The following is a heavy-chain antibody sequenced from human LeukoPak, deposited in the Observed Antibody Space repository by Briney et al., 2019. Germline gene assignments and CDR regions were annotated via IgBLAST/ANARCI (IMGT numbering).Heavy chain of an antibody. V-gene: IGHV4-39*07. CDR3: ASRTIFGVVIISPYYFDY. CDR1: GGSISSSSYY. J-gene: IGHJ4*02. CDR2: IYYSGST. Sequence: SETLSLTCTVSGGSISSSSYYWGWIRQPPGKGLEWIGSIYYSGSTYYNPSLKSRVTISVDTSKNQFSLKLSSVTAADTAVYYCASRTIFGVVIISPYYFDYWGQGTLVTVSS. D-gene: IGHD3-3*01.